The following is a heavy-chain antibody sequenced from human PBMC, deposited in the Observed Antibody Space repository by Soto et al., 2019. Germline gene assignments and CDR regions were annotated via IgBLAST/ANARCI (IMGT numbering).Heavy chain of an antibody. D-gene: IGHD5-18*01. Sequence: QVQLVQSGAEVKKPGASVKVSCKAAGYTFTSYYMHWVRQAPGQGLEWMGIINPSGGSTSYAQKFQGRVTMTRDTSTSTVYMELSSLRSEDTAVYYCARDRVDTAMVNPPYFDYWGQGTLVTVSS. CDR3: ARDRVDTAMVNPPYFDY. CDR1: GYTFTSYY. V-gene: IGHV1-46*01. CDR2: INPSGGST. J-gene: IGHJ4*02.